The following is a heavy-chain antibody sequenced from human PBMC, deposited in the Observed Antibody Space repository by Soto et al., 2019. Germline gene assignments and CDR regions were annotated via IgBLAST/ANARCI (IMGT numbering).Heavy chain of an antibody. V-gene: IGHV4-34*01. CDR2: INHSGST. CDR1: GGSFSGYY. D-gene: IGHD4-17*01. J-gene: IGHJ4*02. CDR3: ARARPATVTTCDY. Sequence: SETLSLTFAVYGGSFSGYYWSWIRQPPGKGLEWIGEINHSGSTNYNPSLKSRVTISVDTSKNQFSLKLSSVTAADTAVYYCARARPATVTTCDYWGQGTLVTVSS.